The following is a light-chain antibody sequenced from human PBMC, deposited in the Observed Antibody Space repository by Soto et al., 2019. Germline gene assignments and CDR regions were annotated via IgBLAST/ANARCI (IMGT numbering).Light chain of an antibody. V-gene: IGLV2-14*01. CDR1: SGDVGGFSY. CDR3: SSFTSSSSVV. J-gene: IGLJ2*01. CDR2: DVS. Sequence: QSVLAQPASVSGSPGQSITISCTETSGDVGGFSYVSWYQQHPGKAPKLILYDVSDRPSGVSNRFSGSKSGNTASLTISGLQAEDEANYYCSSFTSSSSVVFGGGTKLTVL.